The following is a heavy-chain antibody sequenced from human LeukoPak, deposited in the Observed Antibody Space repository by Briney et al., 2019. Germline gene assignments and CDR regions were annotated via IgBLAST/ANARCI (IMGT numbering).Heavy chain of an antibody. V-gene: IGHV1-8*01. CDR1: GHTFTSYD. J-gene: IGHJ6*02. CDR3: ARSYYHYYGMDV. CDR2: MNPNSGNT. Sequence: ASVKVSCKASGHTFTSYDINWVRQASAKGLEWMGWMNPNSGNTGYAQKFQGSVTMTRNTSISTAYMELSSLRSEDTAVYYCARSYYHYYGMDVWGQGTTVTVSS.